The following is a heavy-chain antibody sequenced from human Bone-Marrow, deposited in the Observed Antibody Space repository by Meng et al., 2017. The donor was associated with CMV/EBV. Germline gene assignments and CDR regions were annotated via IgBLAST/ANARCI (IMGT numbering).Heavy chain of an antibody. CDR2: ISSSSSYI. Sequence: GGSLRLSCAASGFTFSSYSMNWVRQAPGKGLEWVSSISSSSSYIYYADSVKGRFTISRDNAKNSLYLQMNSLRAEDTAVYYCARDPLYCSSTSCYLWHAFDIWGQGTMVTVSS. CDR1: GFTFSSYS. D-gene: IGHD2-2*01. V-gene: IGHV3-21*01. J-gene: IGHJ3*02. CDR3: ARDPLYCSSTSCYLWHAFDI.